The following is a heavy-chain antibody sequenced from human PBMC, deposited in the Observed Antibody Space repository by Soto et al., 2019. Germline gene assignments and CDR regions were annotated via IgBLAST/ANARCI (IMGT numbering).Heavy chain of an antibody. CDR1: GYNFIGYY. CDR2: INPDSGGT. CDR3: ASDRCSGDGCYSLDF. J-gene: IGHJ4*02. D-gene: IGHD2-15*01. Sequence: QVQLVQSGAAVQKPGASVKVSCKASGYNFIGYYMHWVRQAPGQGLAWMGWINPDSGGTNYAQKFQGMVTMARDTSISTAYLDLSRLRSDDTAVYYCASDRCSGDGCYSLDFWGQGTLVTVSS. V-gene: IGHV1-2*02.